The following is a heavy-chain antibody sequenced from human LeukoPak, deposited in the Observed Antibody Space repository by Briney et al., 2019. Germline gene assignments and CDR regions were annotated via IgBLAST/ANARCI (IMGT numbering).Heavy chain of an antibody. CDR1: GYTFTSYD. CDR3: ARVKYYYDSSGYYYYYYYMDV. Sequence: GASVKVSCKASGYTFTSYDINWVRQATGQGLEWMGWRNPNSGNTGYAQKFQGRVTMTRNTSISTAYMELSSLRSEDTAVYYCARVKYYYDSSGYYYYYYYMDVWGKGTTVTISS. V-gene: IGHV1-8*01. CDR2: RNPNSGNT. J-gene: IGHJ6*03. D-gene: IGHD3-22*01.